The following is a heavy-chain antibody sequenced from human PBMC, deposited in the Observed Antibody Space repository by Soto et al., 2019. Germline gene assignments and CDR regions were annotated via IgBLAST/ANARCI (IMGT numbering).Heavy chain of an antibody. V-gene: IGHV4-31*02. CDR3: AGGNDYAKIGY. CDR1: GGSISSRGYY. Sequence: HSETLSLTXTVSGGSISSRGYYCSWIRQFPGKGLEWIGYISYSESTDYNPSLKSRVTISADTSKNQFSLKLSSVTAADTAVYYCAGGNDYAKIGYWGQGAQVTVSS. J-gene: IGHJ4*02. CDR2: ISYSEST. D-gene: IGHD4-17*01.